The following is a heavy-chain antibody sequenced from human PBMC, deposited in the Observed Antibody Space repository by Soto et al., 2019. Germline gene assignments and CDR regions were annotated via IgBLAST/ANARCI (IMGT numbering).Heavy chain of an antibody. V-gene: IGHV1-46*01. D-gene: IGHD1-1*01. CDR3: ARGGNDDNVGYWYFDL. Sequence: QVQLVQSGAEVKKPGASVEVSCKASGYTFTTYYIHWVRHAPGQGLGWMGVINPGGVSTKYAQKFPDRVTMTRDTSTSTVYMDLSSLRSDDTAVYFCARGGNDDNVGYWYFDLWGRGTLVTVSP. CDR2: INPGGVST. CDR1: GYTFTTYY. J-gene: IGHJ2*01.